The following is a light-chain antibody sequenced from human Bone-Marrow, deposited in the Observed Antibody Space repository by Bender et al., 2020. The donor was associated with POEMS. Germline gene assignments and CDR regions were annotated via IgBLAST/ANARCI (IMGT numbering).Light chain of an antibody. CDR3: QSADRSGPYAI. Sequence: QSVLTQPPSASGTPGQRVTISCSGGSSNIGAHAVNWYQHLPGTAPKLLIYSSHRRPPGIPDRFSGSTSGTTVTLTITGVQADDEADYYCQSADRSGPYAIFGSGTRLTVL. CDR1: SSNIGAHA. J-gene: IGLJ2*01. V-gene: IGLV1-44*01. CDR2: SSH.